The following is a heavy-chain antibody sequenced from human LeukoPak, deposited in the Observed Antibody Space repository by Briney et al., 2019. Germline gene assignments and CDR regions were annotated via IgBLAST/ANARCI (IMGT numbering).Heavy chain of an antibody. V-gene: IGHV4-30-2*01. Sequence: SETLSLTCTVSGGSISSGGYYWSWIRQPPGKGLEWIGYIYHSGSTYYNPSLKSRVTISVDRSKNQFSLKLSSVTAADTAVYYCASLSDSSGYYPGWFDPWGQGTLVTVSS. CDR1: GGSISSGGYY. CDR2: IYHSGST. CDR3: ASLSDSSGYYPGWFDP. J-gene: IGHJ5*02. D-gene: IGHD3-22*01.